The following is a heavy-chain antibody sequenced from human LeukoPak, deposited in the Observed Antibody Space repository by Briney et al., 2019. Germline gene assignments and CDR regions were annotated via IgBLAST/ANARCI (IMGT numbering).Heavy chain of an antibody. CDR3: ARHYDFWSGPQNAFDI. Sequence: KPSETLSLTCTVSGGSISSYYWSWIRQPPGKGLEWIGYIYYSGSTNYNPSLKSRVTISVDTSKNQFSLKLSSVTAADTAVYYCARHYDFWSGPQNAFDIWGQGTMVTVSS. D-gene: IGHD3-3*01. CDR1: GGSISSYY. J-gene: IGHJ3*02. V-gene: IGHV4-59*08. CDR2: IYYSGST.